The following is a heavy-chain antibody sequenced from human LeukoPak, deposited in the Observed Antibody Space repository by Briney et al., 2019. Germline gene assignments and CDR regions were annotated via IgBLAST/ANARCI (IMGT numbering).Heavy chain of an antibody. D-gene: IGHD1-7*01. J-gene: IGHJ4*02. CDR3: AKGSRYIWNSEYYFDY. V-gene: IGHV3-23*01. CDR1: GFIFDTYG. CDR2: ISGGGGTT. Sequence: GGSLRLSCAASGFIFDTYGMNWVRQAPGKGLEWVSTISGGGGTTNYADSVKGRSTISRDNSKNTLYLQMNSLRAEDTAVYFCAKGSRYIWNSEYYFDYWGQGTLVTVP.